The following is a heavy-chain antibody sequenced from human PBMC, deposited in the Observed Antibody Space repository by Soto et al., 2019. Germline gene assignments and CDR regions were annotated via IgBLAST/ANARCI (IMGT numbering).Heavy chain of an antibody. CDR3: AREEYYDSSGYDH. CDR2: INSDGSST. CDR1: GFTFSSYW. V-gene: IGHV3-74*01. J-gene: IGHJ4*02. Sequence: GGSLRLSCAASGFTFSSYWMHWVRQAPGKGLVWVSRINSDGSSTSYADSVKGRFTISRDNAKNTLYLQMDSLRAEDTAVYYCAREEYYDSSGYDHWGQGTLVTVSS. D-gene: IGHD3-22*01.